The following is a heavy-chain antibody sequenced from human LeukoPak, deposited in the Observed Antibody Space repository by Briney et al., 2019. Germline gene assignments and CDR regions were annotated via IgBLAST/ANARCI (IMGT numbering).Heavy chain of an antibody. CDR1: GGSISSSSYY. Sequence: SETLSLTCTVPGGSISSSSYYWGWIRQPPGKGLECIGSIYYSGCTYYNPALKSLVTISVDTSKNQVSLKLSSVTAADTAVYYCAREITACSSTSCYRSSRWFDPWGQGTLVTVSS. D-gene: IGHD2-2*01. CDR3: AREITACSSTSCYRSSRWFDP. J-gene: IGHJ5*02. V-gene: IGHV4-39*07. CDR2: IYYSGCT.